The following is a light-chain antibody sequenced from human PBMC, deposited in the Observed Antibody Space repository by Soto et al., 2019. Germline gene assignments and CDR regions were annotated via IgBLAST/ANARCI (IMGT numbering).Light chain of an antibody. Sequence: QSVLTQPPSVSGAPGQRVTISCTGSRCNIGAGNAVYWYQQLPGTAPKLLIYGNNKRPSGVPDRFSGSKSGTSASLAITGLPAEDEAEYYCQAYDSILGGSVFGGGTKLTVL. CDR2: GNN. CDR1: RCNIGAGNA. CDR3: QAYDSILGGSV. V-gene: IGLV1-40*01. J-gene: IGLJ2*01.